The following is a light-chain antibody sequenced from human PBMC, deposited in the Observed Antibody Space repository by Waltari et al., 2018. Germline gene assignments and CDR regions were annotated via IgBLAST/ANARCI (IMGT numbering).Light chain of an antibody. V-gene: IGKV1-5*03. J-gene: IGKJ1*01. CDR1: QYINYW. Sequence: VQMTQSPSTLSASVGDRVTITCRASQYINYWLAWFQQKPGGAPKVLIYRASNLESGVPSRFSATESGTEFTLTIDSLQPDDFATYYCQQYSAGSPWTFGQGTKVEV. CDR2: RAS. CDR3: QQYSAGSPWT.